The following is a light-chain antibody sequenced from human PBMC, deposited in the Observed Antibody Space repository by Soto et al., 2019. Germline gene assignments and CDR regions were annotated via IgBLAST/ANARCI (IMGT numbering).Light chain of an antibody. CDR3: QQYSFLPRT. V-gene: IGKV3-15*01. Sequence: EIVLTQSPPTLSVSHGEKAPLSCGASQSVSSNLAWYQQKPGQAPRLLIYGASTRATGIPARFSGSGSGTDFTLTISRLEPEDFAVYYCQQYSFLPRTFGQGTKVDIK. CDR1: QSVSSN. J-gene: IGKJ1*01. CDR2: GAS.